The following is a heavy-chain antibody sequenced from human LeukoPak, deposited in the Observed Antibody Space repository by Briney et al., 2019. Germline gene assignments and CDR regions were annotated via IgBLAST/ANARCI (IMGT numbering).Heavy chain of an antibody. J-gene: IGHJ4*02. CDR2: ISYNGGT. CDR3: ARRRGYSGSYYYFDY. V-gene: IGHV4-39*01. Sequence: KPSETLSLTCSVSGGSISSSGYYWGWIRQPPGRGLEWIGSISYNGGTYYNPSLKSRVTISGDTSKTQISLKLTSVTAADTAVYYCARRRGYSGSYYYFDYWGQGTLVTVSS. CDR1: GGSISSSGYY. D-gene: IGHD6-13*01.